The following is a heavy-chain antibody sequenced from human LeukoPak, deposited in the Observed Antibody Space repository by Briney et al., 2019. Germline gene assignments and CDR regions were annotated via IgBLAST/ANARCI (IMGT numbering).Heavy chain of an antibody. V-gene: IGHV3-23*01. J-gene: IGHJ3*01. Sequence: PGGSLRLSCATSGXTFNDNAMSWVRQAPGKGQEWVSAINGGGDATEYADSVKGRFTISRDNSKNTLYLQMNSLRPDDTAVYYCARCTASCYANAFDVWGQGTLLTVSS. D-gene: IGHD2-2*01. CDR3: ARCTASCYANAFDV. CDR2: INGGGDAT. CDR1: GXTFNDNA.